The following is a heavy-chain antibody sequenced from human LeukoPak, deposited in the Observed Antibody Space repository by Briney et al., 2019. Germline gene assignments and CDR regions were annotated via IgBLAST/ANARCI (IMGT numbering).Heavy chain of an antibody. V-gene: IGHV3-7*04. J-gene: IGHJ4*02. Sequence: PGGSLRLSCAASGFIFTNYWMSWVRQAPRKGLEWVANIKEDGTDKYYLDSVKGRFTISRDNPKNSLYLQMNSLRAEDTAVYYCAREYFYGSGSYYNGYWGQGALVTVSS. D-gene: IGHD3-10*01. CDR3: AREYFYGSGSYYNGY. CDR2: IKEDGTDK. CDR1: GFIFTNYW.